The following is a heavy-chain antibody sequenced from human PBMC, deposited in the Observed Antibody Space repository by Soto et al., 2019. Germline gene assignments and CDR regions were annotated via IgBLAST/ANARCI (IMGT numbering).Heavy chain of an antibody. CDR1: GFSLSTSGVG. J-gene: IGHJ4*02. CDR3: AHNGGSYCSGGSCYSKNFDY. CDR2: IYWDDDK. Sequence: QITLKESGPTLVKPTQTLTLTCTFSGFSLSTSGVGVGWIRQPPGKALEWLALIYWDDDKRYSPSLKSRLTITKDTSKNQVVLTMTNMDPVDTATYYCAHNGGSYCSGGSCYSKNFDYWGQGTLVTVSS. V-gene: IGHV2-5*02. D-gene: IGHD2-15*01.